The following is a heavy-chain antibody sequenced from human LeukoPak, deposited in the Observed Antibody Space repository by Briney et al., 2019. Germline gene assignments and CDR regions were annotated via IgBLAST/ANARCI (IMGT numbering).Heavy chain of an antibody. CDR2: IYYSGST. J-gene: IGHJ4*02. D-gene: IGHD1-26*01. CDR1: GGSISNYY. V-gene: IGHV4-59*01. CDR3: ARVSGSYWY. Sequence: SETLSLTCAVSGGSISNYYWSWIRQPPGKGLEWIGYIYYSGSTNYNASLKSRVTISVDTSKNQFTLKLTSVTAADTAVYYCARVSGSYWYWGQGTLVTVSS.